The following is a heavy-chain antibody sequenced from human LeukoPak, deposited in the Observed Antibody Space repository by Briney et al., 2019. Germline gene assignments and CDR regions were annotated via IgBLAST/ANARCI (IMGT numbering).Heavy chain of an antibody. V-gene: IGHV4-4*07. D-gene: IGHD4-11*01. CDR2: GFASGST. CDR1: GGSISSFY. Sequence: SETLSLTCTVSGGSISSFYWSWIRQPAGKGLEWIGRGFASGSTIYNPSLKSRVTISVGESKSQFSLELKSVTAADTAVYYCARHDYSNYVRHWGQGTLITVSS. CDR3: ARHDYSNYVRH. J-gene: IGHJ4*02.